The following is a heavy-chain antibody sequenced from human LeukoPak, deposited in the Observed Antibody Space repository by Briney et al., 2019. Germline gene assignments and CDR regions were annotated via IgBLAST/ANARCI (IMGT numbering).Heavy chain of an antibody. V-gene: IGHV1-18*04. CDR1: GYTFTGYY. D-gene: IGHD3-3*01. CDR2: ISAYNGNT. J-gene: IGHJ3*02. CDR3: ARDPLRNYDFWSGYYDDAFDI. Sequence: ASVKVSCKASGYTFTGYYMHWVRQAPGQGLEWMGWISAYNGNTNYAQKLQGRVTMTTDTSTSTAYMELRSLRSDDTAVYYCARDPLRNYDFWSGYYDDAFDIWGQGTMVTVSS.